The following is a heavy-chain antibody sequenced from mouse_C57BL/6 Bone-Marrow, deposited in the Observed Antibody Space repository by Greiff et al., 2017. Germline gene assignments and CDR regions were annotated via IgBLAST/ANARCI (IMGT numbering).Heavy chain of an antibody. Sequence: QVQLQQSGAELARPGASVKLSCKASGYTFTRYGISWVKQRTGQGLEWIGEIYPRSGNTYYNEKFKGKATLTADKSSSTAYMELRSLTSEDSAVYFCARCCGYYYFDYWGQGTTLTVSS. J-gene: IGHJ2*01. CDR2: IYPRSGNT. D-gene: IGHD2-3*01. V-gene: IGHV1-81*01. CDR1: GYTFTRYG. CDR3: ARCCGYYYFDY.